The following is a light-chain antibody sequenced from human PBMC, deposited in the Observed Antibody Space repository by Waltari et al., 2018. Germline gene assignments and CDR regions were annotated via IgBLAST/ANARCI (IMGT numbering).Light chain of an antibody. CDR1: QSVTTE. J-gene: IGKJ4*01. CDR3: QQRDSWPRT. V-gene: IGKV3-11*01. CDR2: DVS. Sequence: EIVLTQSPATLSLSPGDRAALSCRASQSVTTELAWYQQKPGQAPRLLISDVSNRATGVPARFSGSGSGTDFTLTISSLDPEDFAVYYCQQRDSWPRTFGGGTKVEFK.